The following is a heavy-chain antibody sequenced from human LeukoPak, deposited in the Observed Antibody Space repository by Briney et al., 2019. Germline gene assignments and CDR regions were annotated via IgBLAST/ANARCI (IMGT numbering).Heavy chain of an antibody. Sequence: PGRSLRLSCAASGFTFSSYGMHWVRQSPGKGLEWVAVISYDGSNKYYADSVKGRFTISRDNSKNTLYLQMNSLRAEDTALYYCARSRATSGGYYFAYWGQGALVTVSS. CDR1: GFTFSSYG. V-gene: IGHV3-30*03. D-gene: IGHD3-16*01. CDR3: ARSRATSGGYYFAY. J-gene: IGHJ4*02. CDR2: ISYDGSNK.